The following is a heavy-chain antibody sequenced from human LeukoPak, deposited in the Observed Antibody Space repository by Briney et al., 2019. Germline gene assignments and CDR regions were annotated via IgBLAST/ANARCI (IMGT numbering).Heavy chain of an antibody. CDR3: ARDGPYSGYDT. D-gene: IGHD5-12*01. J-gene: IGHJ5*02. CDR1: GGTFSSYA. CDR2: IIPILGIA. Sequence: SVKVSCKASGGTFSSYAISWVRQAPGQGLEWMGRIIPILGIANYAQKFQGRVTITADKSTSTAYMELSSLRSEDTAVYYCARDGPYSGYDTWGQGTLVTVSS. V-gene: IGHV1-69*04.